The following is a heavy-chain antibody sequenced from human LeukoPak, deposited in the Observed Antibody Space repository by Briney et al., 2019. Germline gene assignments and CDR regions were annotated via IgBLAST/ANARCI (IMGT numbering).Heavy chain of an antibody. CDR2: ISTYKNNT. D-gene: IGHD3-16*02. J-gene: IGHJ4*02. CDR1: GYTFTSCC. Sequence: ASVKVSCTASGYTFTSCCISWVRQAPGQGLEWMRWISTYKNNTNHAQKLQGRVTMTTDTPTSTAYMELRSLRCDGTVVYYCARDPGSYRSHYGGGGPVVSVS. CDR3: ARDPGSYRSHY. V-gene: IGHV1-18*01.